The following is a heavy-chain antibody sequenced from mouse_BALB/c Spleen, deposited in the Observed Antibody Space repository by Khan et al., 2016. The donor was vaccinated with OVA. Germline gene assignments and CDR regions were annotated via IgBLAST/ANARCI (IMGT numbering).Heavy chain of an antibody. J-gene: IGHJ1*01. V-gene: IGHV5-6-4*01. D-gene: IGHD2-1*01. CDR2: INSGGTYT. CDR1: GFTFSSYT. CDR3: TRAGNYAHLYFDV. Sequence: EVELVESGGGLVKPGGSLKLSCAASGFTFSSYTMSWVRQTPEKRLEWVATINSGGTYTYYPDSVKGRFTISRDNAKHTLYLQMSSLSSEDTAMYYCTRAGNYAHLYFDVWGAGTPVTVSS.